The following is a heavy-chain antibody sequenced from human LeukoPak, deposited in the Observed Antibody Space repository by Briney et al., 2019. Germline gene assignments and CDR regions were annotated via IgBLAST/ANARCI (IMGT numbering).Heavy chain of an antibody. Sequence: PSETLSLTCAVYGGPFSGYYWSWIRQPPGKGLEWIGEINHSGSTNYNPSLKSRVTISVDTSKNQFSLKLSSVTAADTAVYYCARGRDYVWGSYRSHVPFDYRGQGTLVTVSS. CDR2: INHSGST. V-gene: IGHV4-34*01. CDR1: GGPFSGYY. D-gene: IGHD3-16*02. J-gene: IGHJ4*02. CDR3: ARGRDYVWGSYRSHVPFDY.